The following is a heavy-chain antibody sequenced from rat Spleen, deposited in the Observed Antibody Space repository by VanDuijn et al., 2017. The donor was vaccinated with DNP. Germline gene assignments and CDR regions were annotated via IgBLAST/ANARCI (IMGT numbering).Heavy chain of an antibody. D-gene: IGHD4-3*01. J-gene: IGHJ2*01. Sequence: EVQLVESGGGLVQPGRSLKLSCAVSGFTFSNYYMAWVRQAPKKGLEWVATIGTSGSRTFYPDSVKGRFTISRDNAKNTLYLQMNSLRSEDMATYYCVRWNSGHFDYWGQGVMVPVSS. CDR2: IGTSGSRT. V-gene: IGHV5-25*01. CDR1: GFTFSNYY. CDR3: VRWNSGHFDY.